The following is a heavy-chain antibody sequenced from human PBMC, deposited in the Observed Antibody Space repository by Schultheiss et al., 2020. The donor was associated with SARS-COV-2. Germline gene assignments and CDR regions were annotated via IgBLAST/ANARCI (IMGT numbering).Heavy chain of an antibody. V-gene: IGHV3-21*01. CDR2: IGRTPSNL. D-gene: IGHD1-26*01. J-gene: IGHJ4*02. CDR3: ARGTARGELLPFDC. Sequence: GGSLRLSCAASGFTFNNYSMNWVRQAPGKGLEWVSSIGRTPSNLYYADSVQGRFTIYRDNTKNSLYLHMNSLRVDDTAVYYCARGTARGELLPFDCWGLGTLVTVSS. CDR1: GFTFNNYS.